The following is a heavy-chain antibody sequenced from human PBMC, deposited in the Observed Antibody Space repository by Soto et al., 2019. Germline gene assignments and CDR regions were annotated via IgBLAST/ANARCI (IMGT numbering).Heavy chain of an antibody. Sequence: SETLSLTCTVSGGSVSSSDYYWSWIRQPPGKGPEWIGYIYYTGYTDQNPSLKSRVTISLDTSKNQFSLRLSSVTAADTAVYFCARHAYGTDYWGQGTLVTVSS. CDR1: GGSVSSSDYY. CDR2: IYYTGYT. CDR3: ARHAYGTDY. V-gene: IGHV4-61*08. J-gene: IGHJ4*02. D-gene: IGHD4-17*01.